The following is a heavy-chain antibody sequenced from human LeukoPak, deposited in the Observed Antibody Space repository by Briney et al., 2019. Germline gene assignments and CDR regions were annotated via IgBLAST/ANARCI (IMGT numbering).Heavy chain of an antibody. CDR1: GFTFSSYA. J-gene: IGHJ4*02. CDR2: ISYDGSNK. V-gene: IGHV3-30-3*01. D-gene: IGHD6-13*01. CDR3: AREYPTDSSSWHRYFDY. Sequence: PGRSLRLSCAASGFTFSSYAMHWVRQVPGKGLEWVAVISYDGSNKYYADSVKGRFTISRDNSKNTLYLQMNSPRAEDTAVYYCAREYPTDSSSWHRYFDYWGQGTLVTVSS.